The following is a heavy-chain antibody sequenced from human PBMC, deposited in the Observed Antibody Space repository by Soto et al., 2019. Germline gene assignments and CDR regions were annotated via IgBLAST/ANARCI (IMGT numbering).Heavy chain of an antibody. CDR1: GFTFSSYS. CDR3: ASLPMVRGVIGSYYYYGMDV. V-gene: IGHV3-21*01. Sequence: EVQLVESGGGLVKPGGSPRLSCAASGFTFSSYSMNWVRQAPGKGLEWVSSISSSSSYIYYADSVKGRFTISRDNAKNSLYLQMNSLRAEDTAVYYCASLPMVRGVIGSYYYYGMDVWGQGTTVTVSS. D-gene: IGHD3-10*01. CDR2: ISSSSSYI. J-gene: IGHJ6*02.